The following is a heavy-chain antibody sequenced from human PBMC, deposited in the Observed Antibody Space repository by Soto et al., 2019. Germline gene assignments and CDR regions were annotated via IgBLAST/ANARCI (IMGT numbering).Heavy chain of an antibody. Sequence: QVQLVESGGGVVQPGRSLRLSCAASGFTFSSYGMHWVRQAPGKGLEWVAVIWYDGSNKYYADSVKGRFTISRDNSKNTLYLKMNSLRAEDTAVYDCAREDSSSLHGGYNYFDYWGQGTLVTGSS. CDR3: AREDSSSLHGGYNYFDY. J-gene: IGHJ4*02. CDR2: IWYDGSNK. D-gene: IGHD6-13*01. V-gene: IGHV3-33*01. CDR1: GFTFSSYG.